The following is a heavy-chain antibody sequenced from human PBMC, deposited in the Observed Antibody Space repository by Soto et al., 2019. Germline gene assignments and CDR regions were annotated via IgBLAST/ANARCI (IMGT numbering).Heavy chain of an antibody. Sequence: SVKVSCKASGGTFSSYTISWVRQAPGQGLEWMGRIIPILGIANYAQKFQGRVTITADKSPSTAYMELSSLRSEDTAVYYCATLRAGGGNWNYDVHWFDPSGQRTLLTVSS. V-gene: IGHV1-69*02. CDR3: ATLRAGGGNWNYDVHWFDP. J-gene: IGHJ5*02. D-gene: IGHD1-7*01. CDR1: GGTFSSYT. CDR2: IIPILGIA.